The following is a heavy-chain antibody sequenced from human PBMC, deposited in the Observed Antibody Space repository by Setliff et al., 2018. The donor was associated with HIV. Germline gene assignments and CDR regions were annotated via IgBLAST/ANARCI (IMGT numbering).Heavy chain of an antibody. CDR1: GFTFDDFG. V-gene: IGHV3-20*04. J-gene: IGHJ4*02. CDR3: AREAYDVLTPHAHIDY. D-gene: IGHD3-9*01. Sequence: GESLKISCAASGFTFDDFGMTWVRQRPGKGLEWVSGINWNGAITDYADSVKGRFTISRGNAKNSLHLQMNSLRAEDAAFYYCAREAYDVLTPHAHIDYWGQGVLVTVSS. CDR2: INWNGAIT.